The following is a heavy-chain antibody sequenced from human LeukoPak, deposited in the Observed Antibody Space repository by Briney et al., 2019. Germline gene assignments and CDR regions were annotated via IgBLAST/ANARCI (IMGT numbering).Heavy chain of an antibody. CDR1: GFTFSNFA. Sequence: PGGSLRLSCAASGFTFSNFAMSWVRQAPGKGLEWVSAISGSGGSTYYADSVKGRFTISRDNSKNTLYLQMNSLRAEDTAVYYCANCRPEVVVPAAIPGGVQHYYYMDVWGKGTTVTVSS. J-gene: IGHJ6*03. D-gene: IGHD2-2*02. CDR3: ANCRPEVVVPAAIPGGVQHYYYMDV. CDR2: ISGSGGST. V-gene: IGHV3-23*01.